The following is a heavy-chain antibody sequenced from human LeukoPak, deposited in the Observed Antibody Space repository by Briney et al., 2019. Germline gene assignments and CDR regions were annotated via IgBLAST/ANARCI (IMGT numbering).Heavy chain of an antibody. CDR2: LNTDGSST. CDR1: GFIFSIHW. D-gene: IGHD3-22*01. J-gene: IGHJ5*02. CDR3: TRGDYYSNDSTRSNWFDP. Sequence: TGGSLRLSCAASGFIFSIHWMHWVRQAPGKGLVWVSRLNTDGSSTVYADSVKGRFTISRDNAKNTLYLQMNSLRAEDTAVYYCTRGDYYSNDSTRSNWFDPWGQGTLVTVPS. V-gene: IGHV3-74*01.